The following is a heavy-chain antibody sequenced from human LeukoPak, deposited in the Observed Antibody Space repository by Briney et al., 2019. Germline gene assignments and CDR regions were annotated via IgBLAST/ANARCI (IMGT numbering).Heavy chain of an antibody. Sequence: GGSLRLSCAASGFTFSNAWMSWVRQAPGKGLEWVGRIKSKTDGGTTDYAAPVKGRFTISRDDSKNTLYLQMNSLKTEDTAVYYCTTDQILWFGELLPSDYWGQGTLVTVSS. CDR2: IKSKTDGGTT. J-gene: IGHJ4*02. CDR3: TTDQILWFGELLPSDY. D-gene: IGHD3-10*01. V-gene: IGHV3-15*01. CDR1: GFTFSNAW.